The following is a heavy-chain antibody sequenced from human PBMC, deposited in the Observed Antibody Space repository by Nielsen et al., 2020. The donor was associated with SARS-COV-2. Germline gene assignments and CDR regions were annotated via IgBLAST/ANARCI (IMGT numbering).Heavy chain of an antibody. J-gene: IGHJ4*02. V-gene: IGHV3-74*01. D-gene: IGHD6-19*01. Sequence: GESLKISCAASGFTFDDYGMSWVRQAPGKGLVWVSRINSDGSSTSYADSVKGRFTISRDNAKNTLYLQMNSLRAEDTAVYYCGVAGGYWGQGTLVTVSS. CDR1: GFTFDDYG. CDR3: GVAGGY. CDR2: INSDGSST.